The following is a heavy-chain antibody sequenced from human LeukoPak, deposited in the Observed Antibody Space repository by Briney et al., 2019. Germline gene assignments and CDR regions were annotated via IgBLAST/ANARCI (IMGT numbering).Heavy chain of an antibody. CDR1: GGSISSYY. CDR2: IHYSGST. CDR3: ARAEYYYDSSGDRWYFDL. V-gene: IGHV4-59*01. J-gene: IGHJ2*01. D-gene: IGHD3-22*01. Sequence: ASETLSFTCTVSGGSISSYYWSWIRQPPGKGLEWIGYIHYSGSTNYSPPLKSRVTISVDTSKNQFSLNLNSVTAADTAVYYCARAEYYYDSSGDRWYFDLWGRGTLVTVSS.